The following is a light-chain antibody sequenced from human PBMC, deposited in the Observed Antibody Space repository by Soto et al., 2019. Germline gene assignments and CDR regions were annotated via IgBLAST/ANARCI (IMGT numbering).Light chain of an antibody. Sequence: QSVLTQPPSVSGAPGQRVTISCAGSSSNIGAGYDVHWYQQLPGTAPKLLIYGNSNRPSGVPDRFSGSKSGTSASLAITGLQPEDEADYYCQSYDRSLSVYVFGTGTKLTVL. J-gene: IGLJ1*01. CDR1: SSNIGAGYD. CDR3: QSYDRSLSVYV. CDR2: GNS. V-gene: IGLV1-40*01.